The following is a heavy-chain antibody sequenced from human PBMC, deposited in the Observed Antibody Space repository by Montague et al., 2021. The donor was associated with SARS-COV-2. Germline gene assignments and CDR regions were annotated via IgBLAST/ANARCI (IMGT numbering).Heavy chain of an antibody. J-gene: IGHJ5*02. CDR1: RGSISSGGNY. D-gene: IGHD2-15*01. CDR3: ARGRRYSSTRYGAFDP. CDR2: SYYSGST. V-gene: IGHV4-31*03. Sequence: TLSLTCTVSRGSISSGGNYWSWIRQHPVKGLEWIGYSYYSGSTYYSPSLKSRVSISVDTSKNQFSLKLSSVTAADTAVYYCARGRRYSSTRYGAFDPWGQGTKVTVSS.